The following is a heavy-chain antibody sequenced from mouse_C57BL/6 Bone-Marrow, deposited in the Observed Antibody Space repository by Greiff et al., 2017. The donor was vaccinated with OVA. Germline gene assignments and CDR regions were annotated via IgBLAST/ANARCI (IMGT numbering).Heavy chain of an antibody. V-gene: IGHV5-2*01. CDR1: EYEFPSHD. D-gene: IGHD1-1*01. Sequence: EVQGVESGGGLVQPGESLKLSCESNEYEFPSHDMSWVRKTPEKGLELVAAINSDGGSTYYPDTMERRFIISRDNTKKTLYLQMSSLRSYDTALDYCARKGYYYGSSEAYWGQGTLVTVSA. J-gene: IGHJ3*01. CDR2: INSDGGST. CDR3: ARKGYYYGSSEAY.